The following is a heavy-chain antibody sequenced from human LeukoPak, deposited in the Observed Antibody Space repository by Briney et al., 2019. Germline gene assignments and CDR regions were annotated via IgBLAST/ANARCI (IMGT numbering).Heavy chain of an antibody. CDR3: ARNNLEYSSSSHWFDP. J-gene: IGHJ5*02. Sequence: GGSLRLSCAASGFTVSSNYMSWVRQAPGKGLEWVSVIYSGGSTYYADSVKGRLTISRDNSKEKRDLKMKSMRAEDTAVYYCARNNLEYSSSSHWFDPWGQGTLVTVSS. CDR2: IYSGGST. D-gene: IGHD6-6*01. CDR1: GFTVSSNY. V-gene: IGHV3-66*01.